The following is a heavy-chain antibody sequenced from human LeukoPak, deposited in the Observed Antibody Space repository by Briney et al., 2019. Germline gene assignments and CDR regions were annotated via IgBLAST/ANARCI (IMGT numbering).Heavy chain of an antibody. J-gene: IGHJ4*02. CDR3: TRHRYGDSGGDFDH. V-gene: IGHV3-73*01. Sequence: GGSLRLSCAGSGFTFRGSAIHWVRQTSGKGLEWVGHIRSKPLNYATAYGASVKGRFTISRDDSKNTAYLQMNSLKTEDTAVYYCTRHRYGDSGGDFDHWGQGTLVTVSS. D-gene: IGHD4-17*01. CDR2: IRSKPLNYAT. CDR1: GFTFRGSA.